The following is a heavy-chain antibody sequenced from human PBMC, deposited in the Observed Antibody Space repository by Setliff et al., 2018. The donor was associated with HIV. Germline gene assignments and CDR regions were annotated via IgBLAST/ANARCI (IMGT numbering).Heavy chain of an antibody. V-gene: IGHV4-39*02. CDR3: ARDLEVAGFSFDY. CDR2: VYYSGSN. D-gene: IGHD6-19*01. J-gene: IGHJ4*02. CDR1: NGSISNSAYY. Sequence: SETLSLTCTVSNGSISNSAYYWGWIRQPPGKALEWIGSVYYSGSNFYNPSLKSRVTISVDTSKNQFSLRLSSVTAADTAVYYCARDLEVAGFSFDYWGQGTLVTVSS.